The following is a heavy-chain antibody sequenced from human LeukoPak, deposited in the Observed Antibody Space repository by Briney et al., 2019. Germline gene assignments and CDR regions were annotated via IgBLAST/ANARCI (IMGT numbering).Heavy chain of an antibody. CDR2: IYHSGST. D-gene: IGHD3-22*01. Sequence: SQTLSLTCAVSGGCISSGGYSWSWIRQPPGKGLEWIGYIYHSGSTYYNPSLKSRVTISVDRSKNQFSLKLSSVTAADTAVYYCAREEGDSSGSKHGAFDIWGQGTMVTVSS. CDR3: AREEGDSSGSKHGAFDI. V-gene: IGHV4-30-2*01. CDR1: GGCISSGGYS. J-gene: IGHJ3*02.